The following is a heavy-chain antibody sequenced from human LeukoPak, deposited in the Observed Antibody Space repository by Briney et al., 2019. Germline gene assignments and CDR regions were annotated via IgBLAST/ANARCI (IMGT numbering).Heavy chain of an antibody. D-gene: IGHD3-3*02. Sequence: GGSLRLSCAASGFSFRTSAMPWVRQAPGKGLEWVGVVSTDGNNRYYSDSVKGRFTISRDNSKNSLYLQMNSLRGEDTAVYYCAKDVSVDVWGQGTTVTVSS. CDR3: AKDVSVDV. V-gene: IGHV3-30*18. CDR1: GFSFRTSA. CDR2: VSTDGNNR. J-gene: IGHJ6*02.